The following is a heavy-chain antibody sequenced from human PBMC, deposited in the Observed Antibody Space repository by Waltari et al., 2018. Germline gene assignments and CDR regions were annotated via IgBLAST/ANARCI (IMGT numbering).Heavy chain of an antibody. Sequence: EVQLVESGGGLVQPGRSLRLSCTASGFTFGDYAMSWVRQAPGKGLEEVGFIRSKAYGGTTEYAASVKGRFTIARDDSKSIAYLQMNSLKTEDTAVYYCTRDRGRDDFWSGYSDYWGQGTLVTVSS. D-gene: IGHD3-3*01. CDR2: IRSKAYGGTT. J-gene: IGHJ4*02. CDR1: GFTFGDYA. CDR3: TRDRGRDDFWSGYSDY. V-gene: IGHV3-49*04.